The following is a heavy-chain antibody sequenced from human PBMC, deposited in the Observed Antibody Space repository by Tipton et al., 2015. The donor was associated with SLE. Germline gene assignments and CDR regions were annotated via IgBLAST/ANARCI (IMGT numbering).Heavy chain of an antibody. D-gene: IGHD2-21*01. CDR1: GGSISSYY. CDR3: ARGGLFFYYGMDV. CDR2: IYYSGST. J-gene: IGHJ6*02. V-gene: IGHV4-59*01. Sequence: TLSLTCTVSGGSISSYYWSWIRQPPGKGLEWIGNIYYSGSTYYNPSLKSRVTISVDTSKNQFSLKLSSVTAADTAVYYCARGGLFFYYGMDVWGQGTTVTVSS.